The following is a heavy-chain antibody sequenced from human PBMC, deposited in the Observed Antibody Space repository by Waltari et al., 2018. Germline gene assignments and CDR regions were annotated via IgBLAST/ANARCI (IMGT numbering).Heavy chain of an antibody. CDR2: IYTSGST. Sequence: QVQLQESGPGLVKPSQTLSLTCTVSGGSISSGSYYWSWIRQPAGKGLEWIGYIYTSGSTNYNPSLKSRVTISVDTSKNQFSLKLSSVTAADTAVYYCARIAGGDAFDIWGQGTLVIVSS. D-gene: IGHD3-10*01. V-gene: IGHV4-61*09. J-gene: IGHJ3*02. CDR1: GGSISSGSYY. CDR3: ARIAGGDAFDI.